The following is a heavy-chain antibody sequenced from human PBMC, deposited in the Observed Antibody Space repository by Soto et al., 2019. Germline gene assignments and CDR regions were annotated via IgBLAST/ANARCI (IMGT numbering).Heavy chain of an antibody. V-gene: IGHV3-23*01. Sequence: PGGSLRLSCAASGFTFTTFAMSWVRQAPGKGLDWISIISGSGDSTKYADSVEGRFTVSRDNSRNTLYLHMSDLRAEDTAIYFCARNSGTFVTSSRVFHFWGQGTLVTVSS. CDR1: GFTFTTFA. CDR2: ISGSGDST. CDR3: ARNSGTFVTSSRVFHF. J-gene: IGHJ4*02. D-gene: IGHD3-10*01.